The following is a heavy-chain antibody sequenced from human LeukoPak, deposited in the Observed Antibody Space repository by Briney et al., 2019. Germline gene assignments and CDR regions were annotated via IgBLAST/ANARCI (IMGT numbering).Heavy chain of an antibody. J-gene: IGHJ4*02. CDR3: ARGTCSGGSCHFSQKTTYYFDY. V-gene: IGHV4-34*01. D-gene: IGHD2-15*01. CDR2: INHSGST. CDR1: GGSFSGYY. Sequence: PSETLSLTCAVYGGSFSGYYWSWIRQPPGRGLEWIGEINHSGSTNYNPSLKSRVTISVDTSKNQFSLKLSSVTAADTAVYYCARGTCSGGSCHFSQKTTYYFDYWGQGTLVTVSS.